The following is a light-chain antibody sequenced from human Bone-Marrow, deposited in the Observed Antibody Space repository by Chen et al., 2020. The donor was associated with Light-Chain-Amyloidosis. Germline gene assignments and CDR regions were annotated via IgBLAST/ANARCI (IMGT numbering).Light chain of an antibody. CDR2: DVS. CDR3: SSFTSSHIYV. J-gene: IGLJ1*01. Sequence: QSALTQTASVSGSPGQSITISCTGTSSDVGVYNFVSWYQHHPGKAPKIMIYDVSNRPSGISNRFSGSKSGNTASLTISGLQAEDEADYYCSSFTSSHIYVFGTGTTVAVL. CDR1: SSDVGVYNF. V-gene: IGLV2-14*03.